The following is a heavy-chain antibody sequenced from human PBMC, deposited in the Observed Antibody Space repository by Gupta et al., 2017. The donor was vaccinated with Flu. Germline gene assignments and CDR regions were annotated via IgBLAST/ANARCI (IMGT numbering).Heavy chain of an antibody. Sequence: IRQPPGKGLEWIGYFYYSGSTNYNPSLKSRATISVDTSKHQFSLKLSSVTAADTAVYYCARVVTIFGVVMDNWGQGTLVTVSS. J-gene: IGHJ4*02. V-gene: IGHV4-59*01. CDR2: FYYSGST. D-gene: IGHD3-3*01. CDR3: ARVVTIFGVVMDN.